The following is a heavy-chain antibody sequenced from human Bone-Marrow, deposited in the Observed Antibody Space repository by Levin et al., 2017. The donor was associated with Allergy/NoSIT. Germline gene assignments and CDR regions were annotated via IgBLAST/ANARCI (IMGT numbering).Heavy chain of an antibody. Sequence: TLSLTCTVSGGSISDYYWGWIRQPPGKGLEWIGYIYYSGSTDYNASLRSRVTISIDPSRTHFSLKLTSLTAADTAMYYCARGAGYSYFDSWGQGTLVTVSS. CDR1: GGSISDYY. V-gene: IGHV4-59*01. J-gene: IGHJ4*02. CDR3: ARGAGYSYFDS. CDR2: IYYSGST. D-gene: IGHD5-18*01.